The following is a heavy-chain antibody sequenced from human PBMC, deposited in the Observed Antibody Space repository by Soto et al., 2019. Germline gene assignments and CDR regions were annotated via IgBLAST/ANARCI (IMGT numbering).Heavy chain of an antibody. J-gene: IGHJ4*02. CDR2: ISYDGSTK. V-gene: IGHV3-30*18. CDR3: AKDAPPPRYCSDGSCYHNPYFDY. CDR1: RFTFSSYG. Sequence: QVQLVESGEGVVQPGRSLRLSCAASRFTFSSYGMHWVRQAPGKGLEWVAVISYDGSTKYYADSVKGRFTISRDNSKNTLYLQMNSLRAEDTAVYYCAKDAPPPRYCSDGSCYHNPYFDYWGQGTLVTVSS. D-gene: IGHD2-15*01.